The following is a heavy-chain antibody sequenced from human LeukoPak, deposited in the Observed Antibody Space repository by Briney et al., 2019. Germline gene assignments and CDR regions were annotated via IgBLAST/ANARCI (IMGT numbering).Heavy chain of an antibody. Sequence: SETLSLTCTVSGGSISNYYWHWIRQPPGKGLEWIGYIYYSGGTNYNPSLKSRVTISVDTSKNQFSLKLSSVTAADTAVYYCAREVVRGVIKGLDYWGQGTLVTVSS. CDR3: AREVVRGVIKGLDY. CDR2: IYYSGGT. J-gene: IGHJ4*02. V-gene: IGHV4-59*12. CDR1: GGSISNYY. D-gene: IGHD3-10*01.